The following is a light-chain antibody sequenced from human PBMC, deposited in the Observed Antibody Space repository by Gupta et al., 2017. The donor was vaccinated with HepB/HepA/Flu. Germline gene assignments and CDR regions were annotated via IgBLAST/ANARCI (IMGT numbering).Light chain of an antibody. CDR1: SSDVGAYSY. CDR3: TSYTRSNTYV. CDR2: DVS. V-gene: IGLV2-14*03. J-gene: IGLJ1*01. Sequence: HSALTPPLSVAASPGQSIAITCTGTSSDVGAYSYVSWYQHHPGKAPKLMIYDVSNRPSGISNRFSGSKSGNTASLTISGLQAEDEADYYCTSYTRSNTYVFGTGTKVTVL.